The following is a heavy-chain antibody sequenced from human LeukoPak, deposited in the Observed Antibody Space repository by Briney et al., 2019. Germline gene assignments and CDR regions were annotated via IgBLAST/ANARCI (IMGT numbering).Heavy chain of an antibody. CDR2: INHSGST. CDR1: GGSFSGYY. V-gene: IGHV4-34*01. Sequence: SETLSLTCAVYGGSFSGYYWSWIRQPPGKGLEWIGEINHSGSTNYNPSLKSRVTISVDTSKNQFSLKLSSVTAADTAVYCCAREAVAGTGIDYWGQGTLVTVSS. CDR3: AREAVAGTGIDY. D-gene: IGHD6-19*01. J-gene: IGHJ4*02.